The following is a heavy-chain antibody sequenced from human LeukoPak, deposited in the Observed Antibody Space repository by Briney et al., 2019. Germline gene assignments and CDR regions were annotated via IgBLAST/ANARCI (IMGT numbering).Heavy chain of an antibody. CDR2: IYHTGST. V-gene: IGHV4-59*01. CDR3: ARGIREYFDY. J-gene: IGHJ4*02. CDR1: RGSISSYY. Sequence: SETLSLTCTVTRGSISSYYWTWIRQAPGKGLEWIGNIYHTGSTKYNPSLQSRVTLSVDTSKNQFPLRLTSVTAADTAVYFCARGIREYFDYWGQGTQVTVSS.